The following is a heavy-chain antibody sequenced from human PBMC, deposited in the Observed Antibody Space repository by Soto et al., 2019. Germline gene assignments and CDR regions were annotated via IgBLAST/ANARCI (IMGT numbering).Heavy chain of an antibody. J-gene: IGHJ6*02. CDR3: ACLSECYHGMEV. CDR1: GYSFTSYW. Sequence: WESLKISCKGSGYSFTSYWIGWVSQMHGKGLEWMGIIHPSDSDTGHSPSFQGQVTLSADDSICTAYRQRSSLKASDTAMYYCACLSECYHGMEVWAQGTTVNVSS. V-gene: IGHV5-51*01. D-gene: IGHD3-3*01. CDR2: IHPSDSDT.